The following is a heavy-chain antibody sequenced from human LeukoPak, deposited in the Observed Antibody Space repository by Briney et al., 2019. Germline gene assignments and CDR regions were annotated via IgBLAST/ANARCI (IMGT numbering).Heavy chain of an antibody. V-gene: IGHV3-48*03. J-gene: IGHJ3*02. CDR3: ARSQVVADLDAFDI. Sequence: GGSLRLSCAASGFTFSSYEMNWVRQAPGKGLEWVSYISSSGSTIYYADSVKGRFTISRDNAKNSLYLQMNSLRAEDTAVYYCARSQVVADLDAFDIWGQGTMVTVSS. CDR1: GFTFSSYE. D-gene: IGHD2-15*01. CDR2: ISSSGSTI.